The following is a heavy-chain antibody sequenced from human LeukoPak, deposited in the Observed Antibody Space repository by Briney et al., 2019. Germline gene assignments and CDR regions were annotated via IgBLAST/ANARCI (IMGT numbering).Heavy chain of an antibody. V-gene: IGHV3-15*01. Sequence: GGSLRLSCAASGFTFSNAWMSWVRQAPGKGLEWVGRIKSKTDGGTTDYAAPVKGRFTISRDDSKNTLYLQMNSLKTEDTAVYYCTTETMIALDYYYGMDVWGQGTTVTVSS. J-gene: IGHJ6*02. CDR1: GFTFSNAW. CDR2: IKSKTDGGTT. D-gene: IGHD3-22*01. CDR3: TTETMIALDYYYGMDV.